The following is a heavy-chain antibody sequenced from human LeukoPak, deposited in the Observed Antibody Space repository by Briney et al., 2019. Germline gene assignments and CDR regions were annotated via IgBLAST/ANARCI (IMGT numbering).Heavy chain of an antibody. V-gene: IGHV3-7*01. CDR2: IKQDGSEK. Sequence: PGGSLRLSCAASGFTLSSYWMSWVRQAPGKGLEWVANIKQDGSEKYNVDSVKGRFTISRDNAENSLYLQMNDLRAEDTAVYYCARDRTWYDYWGQGTLVTVSS. J-gene: IGHJ4*02. CDR3: ARDRTWYDY. CDR1: GFTLSSYW. D-gene: IGHD6-13*01.